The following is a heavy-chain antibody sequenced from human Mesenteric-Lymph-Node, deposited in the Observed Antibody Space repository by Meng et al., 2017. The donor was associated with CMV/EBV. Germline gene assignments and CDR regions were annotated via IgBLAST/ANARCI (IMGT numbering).Heavy chain of an antibody. CDR1: GFTFSSYG. D-gene: IGHD1-20*01. CDR3: AKDLNWKVFDY. J-gene: IGHJ4*02. CDR2: IRYDGSNK. V-gene: IGHV3-30*02. Sequence: GESLKISCEASGFTFSSYGMHWVRQAPGKGLDWVAFIRYDGSNKYYTDSVKGRFTISRDNSKNTLYLQMNSLSAEDTAVYYCAKDLNWKVFDYWGQGTLVTVSS.